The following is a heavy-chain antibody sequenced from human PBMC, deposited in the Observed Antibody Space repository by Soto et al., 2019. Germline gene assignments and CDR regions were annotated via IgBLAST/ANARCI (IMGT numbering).Heavy chain of an antibody. CDR3: ACGGYYVDKNLCFDY. Sequence: QITLKESGPTLVKPTQTLTLTCTFSGFSLSTSGVGVGWMRQPQGKALELLALIYWDDDKRYSLSLKSRLTITKDTSKNRVVLTMTDLDPMDTATYYCACGGYYVDKNLCFDYWGQGTLVTVST. D-gene: IGHD3-10*02. CDR2: IYWDDDK. J-gene: IGHJ4*02. V-gene: IGHV2-5*02. CDR1: GFSLSTSGVG.